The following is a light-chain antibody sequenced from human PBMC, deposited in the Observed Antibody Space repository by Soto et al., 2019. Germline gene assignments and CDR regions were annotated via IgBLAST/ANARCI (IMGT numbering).Light chain of an antibody. J-gene: IGKJ4*01. CDR1: QSVGSK. CDR2: DAS. Sequence: EIVMTQSPPTLSVSPGERATLSCRASQSVGSKLAWYQQRPGQAPRLLIYDASNRATGIPARFSGSGSGTECSLPISSLQSEDFAVYACQQYGDWPGAFGGGTKVEIK. V-gene: IGKV3D-15*01. CDR3: QQYGDWPGA.